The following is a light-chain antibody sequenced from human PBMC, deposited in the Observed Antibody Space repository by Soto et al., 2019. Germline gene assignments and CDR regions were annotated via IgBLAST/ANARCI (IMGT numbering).Light chain of an antibody. J-gene: IGKJ1*01. CDR3: HQYGGSMEA. CDR2: GAS. Sequence: DIVLTQSPGTLSLSPGEGATLSCRASQSLSNNFLAWYQHKPGQAPRLLIYGASNRASGIPDRFSGSGSGADFTLTISGLEPEDFAVYFCHQYGGSMEAFGQGTKVDIK. CDR1: QSLSNNF. V-gene: IGKV3-20*01.